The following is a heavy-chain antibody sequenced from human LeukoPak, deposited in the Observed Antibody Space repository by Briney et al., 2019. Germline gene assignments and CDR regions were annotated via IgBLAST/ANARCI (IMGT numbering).Heavy chain of an antibody. V-gene: IGHV1-69*05. CDR3: ARDRGGDGYNSQFDY. CDR1: GGTLNNYA. Sequence: GASVKVSCKASGGTLNNYAISWVRQAPGQGLEWMGGIIPIFGTTNYAQRFQGRVTITTDKSTNTAYMELSSLRSEDTAVYYCARDRGGDGYNSQFDYWAREPWSPSPQ. J-gene: IGHJ4*02. CDR2: IIPIFGTT. D-gene: IGHD5-24*01.